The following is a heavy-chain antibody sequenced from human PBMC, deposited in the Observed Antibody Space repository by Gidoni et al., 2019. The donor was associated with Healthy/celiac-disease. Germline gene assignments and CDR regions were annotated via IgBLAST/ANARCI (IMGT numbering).Heavy chain of an antibody. J-gene: IGHJ3*02. V-gene: IGHV3-33*01. CDR3: AFIPIVGYGDADAFDI. CDR2: IWNERSNK. D-gene: IGHD3-10*01. Sequence: QVQLVESGGGVVQPGRSPRLSCAASGFTLSRYGMLWVRQAPGKGREWVAVIWNERSNKYYADSVKGRFTISRDNSKNTLYLQMNSLRAEYTAVYYCAFIPIVGYGDADAFDIWGQGTMVTVSS. CDR1: GFTLSRYG.